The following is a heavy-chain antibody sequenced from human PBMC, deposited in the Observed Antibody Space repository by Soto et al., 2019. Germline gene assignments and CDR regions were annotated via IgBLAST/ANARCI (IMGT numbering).Heavy chain of an antibody. CDR3: ARDRIVVVPADYYYYYGMDV. D-gene: IGHD2-2*01. Sequence: LSLTCTVSGGSISSGDYYWSWIRQPPGKGLEWIGYIYYSGSTYYNPSLKSRVTISVDTSKNQFSLKLSSVTAADAAVYYCARDRIVVVPADYYYYYGMDVWGQGTTVTVSS. J-gene: IGHJ6*02. CDR2: IYYSGST. V-gene: IGHV4-30-4*01. CDR1: GGSISSGDYY.